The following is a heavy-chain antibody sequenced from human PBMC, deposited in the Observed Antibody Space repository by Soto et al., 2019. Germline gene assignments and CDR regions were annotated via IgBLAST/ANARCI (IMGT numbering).Heavy chain of an antibody. CDR2: IGDIDDP. J-gene: IGHJ6*02. CDR1: GFTIRNYD. Sequence: GSLRLSCAASGFTIRNYDMHWVRGTRVKGLEWVSGIGDIDDPYYADSVKGRFTISGEIAKNSLYLQMDGLRAGDSAVYYCARGPPRVRERTYYYRMDVWGQGTTVTVSS. V-gene: IGHV3-13*05. CDR3: ARGPPRVRERTYYYRMDV. D-gene: IGHD3-10*01.